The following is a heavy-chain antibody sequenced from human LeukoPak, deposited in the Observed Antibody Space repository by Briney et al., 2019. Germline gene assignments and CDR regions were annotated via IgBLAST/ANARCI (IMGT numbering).Heavy chain of an antibody. CDR3: AKDVLLWFGEHYFDY. CDR2: IRYDGSNK. D-gene: IGHD3-10*01. Sequence: GGSPRLSCAASGFTFSSYGMHWVRQAPGKGLEWVAFIRYDGSNKYYADSVKGRFTISRDNSKNTLYLQMNSLRAEDTAVYYGAKDVLLWFGEHYFDYWGQGTLVTVSS. J-gene: IGHJ4*02. V-gene: IGHV3-30*02. CDR1: GFTFSSYG.